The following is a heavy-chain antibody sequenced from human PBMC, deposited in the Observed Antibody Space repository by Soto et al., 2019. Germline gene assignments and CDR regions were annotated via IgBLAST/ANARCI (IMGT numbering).Heavy chain of an antibody. CDR3: AKDSKFYYYDT. J-gene: IGHJ4*02. V-gene: IGHV3-30*18. Sequence: GGSLRLSCAASGFTFSTYGMHWVRQAPGKGLGWVAIISYDGSNKYYADSVKGRFTISRDNSKNTLYLQMNSLRAEDTAVYYCAKDSKFYYYDTWGQGTLVTVSS. CDR2: ISYDGSNK. D-gene: IGHD3-22*01. CDR1: GFTFSTYG.